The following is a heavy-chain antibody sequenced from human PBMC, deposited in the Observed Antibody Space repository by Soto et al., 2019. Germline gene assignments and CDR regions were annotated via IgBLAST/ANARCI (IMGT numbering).Heavy chain of an antibody. D-gene: IGHD2-21*01. CDR1: GGSISSGGYS. CDR3: ARHIRGNSCMDV. J-gene: IGHJ6*02. V-gene: IGHV4-30-2*03. Sequence: SETLSLTCAVSGGSISSGGYSWSWIRQPPGKGLEWIGSIYHSGSTSYNPSLKSRVTISVDTSKNQFSLKLSSVTAADTAVYYCARHIRGNSCMDVWGQGTTVTVSS. CDR2: IYHSGST.